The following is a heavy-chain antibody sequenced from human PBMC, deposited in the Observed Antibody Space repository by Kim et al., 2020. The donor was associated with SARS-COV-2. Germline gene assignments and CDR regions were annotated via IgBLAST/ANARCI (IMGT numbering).Heavy chain of an antibody. CDR1: GFTVSSND. V-gene: IGHV3-66*01. Sequence: GGSLRLSCAASGFTVSSNDMRWVRQAPGKGLEWVSVIYSGGSTYYADSVKGRFTISRDNSKNTLYLQMNSLRAEDTAVYYCAREQSPDYDNGMDVWGQGTTVTVSS. CDR3: AREQSPDYDNGMDV. D-gene: IGHD3-22*01. CDR2: IYSGGST. J-gene: IGHJ6*02.